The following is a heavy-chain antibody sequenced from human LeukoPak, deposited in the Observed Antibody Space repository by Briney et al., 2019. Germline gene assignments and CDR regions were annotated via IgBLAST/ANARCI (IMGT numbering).Heavy chain of an antibody. CDR1: GYTFTGYY. J-gene: IGHJ3*02. V-gene: IGHV1-2*02. CDR2: INPNSGGT. CDR3: AETSSGYYFDAFDI. Sequence: ASVTVSCKASGYTFTGYYMHWVRQAPGQGLEWMGWINPNSGGTNYAQKFQGRVTMTRDTSISTAYMELSRLRSDDTAVYYCAETSSGYYFDAFDIWGQGTMVTVSS. D-gene: IGHD3-22*01.